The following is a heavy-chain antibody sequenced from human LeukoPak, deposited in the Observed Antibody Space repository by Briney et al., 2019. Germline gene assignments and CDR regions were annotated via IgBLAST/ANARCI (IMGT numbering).Heavy chain of an antibody. CDR3: AKGFSSSRWYFDL. J-gene: IGHJ2*01. CDR1: GFTFSNNA. D-gene: IGHD6-6*01. V-gene: IGHV3-9*01. Sequence: GGSLRLSCAASGFTFSNNAMSWVRPAPGKGLERVSGISWNSGSIGYADSVKGRFTISRDNAKNSLYLQMNSLRAEDTALYYCAKGFSSSRWYFDLWGRGTLVTVSS. CDR2: ISWNSGSI.